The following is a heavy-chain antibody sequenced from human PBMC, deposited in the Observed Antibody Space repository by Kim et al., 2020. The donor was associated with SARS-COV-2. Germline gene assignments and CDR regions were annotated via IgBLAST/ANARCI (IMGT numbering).Heavy chain of an antibody. D-gene: IGHD3-10*01. CDR3: ARGGGYWYFDL. J-gene: IGHJ2*01. V-gene: IGHV3-21*01. Sequence: GGSLRLSCAASGFPFSTYSMNWVRQAPGKGLEWVSSISSSSNYIYYADSVKGRFTISRDNAKNSLYLQMNSLRAEDTAMYYCARGGGYWYFDLWGRGTLV. CDR1: GFPFSTYS. CDR2: ISSSSNYI.